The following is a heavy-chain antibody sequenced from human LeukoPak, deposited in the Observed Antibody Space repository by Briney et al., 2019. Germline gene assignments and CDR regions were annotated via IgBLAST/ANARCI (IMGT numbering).Heavy chain of an antibody. V-gene: IGHV3-23*01. D-gene: IGHD5-24*01. CDR2: VSGSDGSS. J-gene: IGHJ4*02. Sequence: PGGSLRLSCATSGFTFVGNAMSWVRPAPGKGREWVSGVSGSDGSSHYADSVKGRFTISVDNSKNTLHLQMNSLRAEDTAVYYCAKGGLGGYNAVFDHWGQGTLVTVSS. CDR3: AKGGLGGYNAVFDH. CDR1: GFTFVGNA.